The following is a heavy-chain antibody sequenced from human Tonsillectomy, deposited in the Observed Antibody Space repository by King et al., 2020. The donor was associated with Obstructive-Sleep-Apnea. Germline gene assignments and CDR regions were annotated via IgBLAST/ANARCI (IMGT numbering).Heavy chain of an antibody. Sequence: QLVQSGAEVKKPGASVKVSCKASGYTFTDYYIHCVRQAPGQGLEWMGWINPNSGGTDYAQKFQGRVTMTRDTSISTVYMEVSRLRSDDTAVYYCASDAAAELHRRSNYFDYWGQGTLVTVSS. D-gene: IGHD6-13*01. CDR2: INPNSGGT. V-gene: IGHV1-2*02. CDR3: ASDAAAELHRRSNYFDY. J-gene: IGHJ4*02. CDR1: GYTFTDYY.